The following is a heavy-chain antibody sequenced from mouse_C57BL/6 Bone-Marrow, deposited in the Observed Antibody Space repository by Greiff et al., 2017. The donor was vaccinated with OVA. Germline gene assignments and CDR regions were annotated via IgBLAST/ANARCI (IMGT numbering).Heavy chain of an antibody. CDR3: ARQDWDWYFDV. CDR1: GFTFSSYG. Sequence: EVHLVESGGDLVKPGGSLKLSCAASGFTFSSYGMSWVRQTPDKRLEWVATISSGGSYTYYPDSVKGRFTISRDNAKNTLYLQMSSLKSEDTAMYYCARQDWDWYFDVWGTGTTVTVSS. CDR2: ISSGGSYT. V-gene: IGHV5-6*01. J-gene: IGHJ1*03. D-gene: IGHD4-1*01.